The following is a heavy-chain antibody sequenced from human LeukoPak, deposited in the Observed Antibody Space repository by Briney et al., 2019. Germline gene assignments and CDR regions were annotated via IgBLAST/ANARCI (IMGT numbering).Heavy chain of an antibody. J-gene: IGHJ3*02. V-gene: IGHV1-46*01. CDR3: AIRPRFLEWLLSHAFDI. Sequence: ASVKVSCKASGYTFTSYYMHWVRQAPGQGLEWMGIINPSGGSTSYAQKFQGRVTMTRDTSTSTVYMELSSLRSEDTAVYYCAIRPRFLEWLLSHAFDIWGQGTMVTVSS. CDR1: GYTFTSYY. CDR2: INPSGGST. D-gene: IGHD3-3*01.